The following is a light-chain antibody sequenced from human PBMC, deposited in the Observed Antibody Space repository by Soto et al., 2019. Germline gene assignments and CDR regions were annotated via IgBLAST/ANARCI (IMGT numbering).Light chain of an antibody. CDR1: QSVSNSY. Sequence: EFVLTQSPGTLSLSPGERATLSCRASQSVSNSYLAWYQQKPGQAPRLLIYDASSRATGIPDRFSGSGSGTDFTLTISRLEPDDLAVYYCQQYGSSLPWTFGQGTKV. CDR2: DAS. J-gene: IGKJ1*01. V-gene: IGKV3-20*01. CDR3: QQYGSSLPWT.